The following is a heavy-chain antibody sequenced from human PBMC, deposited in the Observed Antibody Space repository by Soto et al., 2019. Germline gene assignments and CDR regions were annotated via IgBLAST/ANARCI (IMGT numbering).Heavy chain of an antibody. J-gene: IGHJ5*02. D-gene: IGHD2-2*01. CDR1: GGSVNTDSYY. V-gene: IGHV4-61*01. CDR3: LGYCNSPGCYGSDP. Sequence: SETLSLTCTVSGGSVNTDSYYWSWIRQPPGKGLEWIGYIYYNGNTDYNPSLKSRVAMAVDTSKNQFSLKMMSVTAADTAMYFCLGYCNSPGCYGSDPLGQGTLVTVSS. CDR2: IYYNGNT.